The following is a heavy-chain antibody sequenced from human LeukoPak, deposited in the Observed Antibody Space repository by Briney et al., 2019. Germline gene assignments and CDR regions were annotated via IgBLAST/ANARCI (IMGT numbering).Heavy chain of an antibody. CDR1: GFTFSSYA. CDR3: ARESGYGSGGPNWFDP. V-gene: IGHV3-30-3*01. D-gene: IGHD3-10*01. J-gene: IGHJ5*02. CDR2: ISYDGSNK. Sequence: GGSLRLSCAASGFTFSSYAMHWVRQAPGKGLEWVAVISYDGSNKYYADSVKGRFTISRDNSKNTLYLQMNSLRAEDTAVYYCARESGYGSGGPNWFDPWGQETLVTVSS.